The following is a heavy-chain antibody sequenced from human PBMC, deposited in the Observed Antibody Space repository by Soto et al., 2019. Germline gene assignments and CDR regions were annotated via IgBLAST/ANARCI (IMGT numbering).Heavy chain of an antibody. CDR3: ARNDIVVVPADILYYYYGMDV. J-gene: IGHJ6*02. CDR2: INPNSGGA. Sequence: ASVKVSCKASGYTFTGYYMHWVRQAPGQGLEWMGWINPNSGGANYAQKFQGRVTMTRDTSISTAYMELSRLRSDDTAVYYCARNDIVVVPADILYYYYGMDVSGQGPKVTVYS. CDR1: GYTFTGYY. V-gene: IGHV1-2*02. D-gene: IGHD2-2*02.